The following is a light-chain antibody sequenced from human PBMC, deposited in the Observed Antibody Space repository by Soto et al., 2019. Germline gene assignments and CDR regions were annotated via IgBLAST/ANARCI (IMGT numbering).Light chain of an antibody. V-gene: IGLV1-40*01. CDR1: STNIGAGYN. Sequence: QAVLTQPPSVSGAPGQRVTISCTGSSTNIGAGYNVHWYQQLLGTAPKLLIYANSNRPSGVPDRFSGSKSGTSASLAITGLQAEDEADYYCQSYDSSLSEGVFGGGTKLTVL. J-gene: IGLJ2*01. CDR3: QSYDSSLSEGV. CDR2: ANS.